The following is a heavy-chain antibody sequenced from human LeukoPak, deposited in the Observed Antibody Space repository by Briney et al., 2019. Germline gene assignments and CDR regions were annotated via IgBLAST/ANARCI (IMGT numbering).Heavy chain of an antibody. CDR1: GGSISSGDNY. J-gene: IGHJ3*02. CDR3: ARDDAYSSGEEAFNI. V-gene: IGHV4-61*02. CDR2: THTNERS. Sequence: SQTLSLTCTVSGGSISSGDNYWSWVRLPAGKGLEWIGRTHTNERSNYNPSLKSRATISVDTSKNQFSLWLTSVSAADTAVYYCARDDAYSSGEEAFNIWGQGTVIIVSS. D-gene: IGHD6-19*01.